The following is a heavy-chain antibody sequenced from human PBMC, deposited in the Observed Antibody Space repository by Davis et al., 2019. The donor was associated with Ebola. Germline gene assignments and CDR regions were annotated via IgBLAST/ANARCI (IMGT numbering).Heavy chain of an antibody. CDR2: IYHSGYT. CDR3: ARSTLELDYFDY. CDR1: GGSISSSSYY. V-gene: IGHV4-61*05. Sequence: MPSETLSLTCTVSGGSISSSSYYWGWIRQPPGKGLEWIGYIYHSGYTNYNPSLNSRVTISLDTSKNQFSLKLSSVTAAATAVYYCARSTLELDYFDYWGQGILVTVSS. J-gene: IGHJ4*02. D-gene: IGHD1-7*01.